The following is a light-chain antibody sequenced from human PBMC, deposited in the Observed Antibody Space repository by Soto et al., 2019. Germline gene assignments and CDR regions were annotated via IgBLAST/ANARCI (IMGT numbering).Light chain of an antibody. CDR3: QQYNSWPPWT. V-gene: IGKV3D-15*01. J-gene: IGKJ1*01. CDR2: GAS. Sequence: EIVMTHSPATLPVSPGERATLSCRASQSVRDNLAWYQQKPGQAPRLLIYGASTRATGIPARFSGSGSGTEFTLSISSLQSEDFAVYYCQQYNSWPPWTFGQGTKVDIK. CDR1: QSVRDN.